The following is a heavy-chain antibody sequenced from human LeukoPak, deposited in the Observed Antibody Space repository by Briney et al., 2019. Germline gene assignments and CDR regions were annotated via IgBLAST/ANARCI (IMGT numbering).Heavy chain of an antibody. D-gene: IGHD2-15*01. V-gene: IGHV5-51*01. CDR2: IYPGDSDT. Sequence: GESLQISCKGSGYSFTSYWIGWVRPMPGKGLEWMGIIYPGDSDTRYSPSFQGQVTISADKSISTAYLQWSSLKASDTAMYYCARQMVAYCSGGSCYWFDPWGQGTLVTVSS. CDR3: ARQMVAYCSGGSCYWFDP. J-gene: IGHJ5*02. CDR1: GYSFTSYW.